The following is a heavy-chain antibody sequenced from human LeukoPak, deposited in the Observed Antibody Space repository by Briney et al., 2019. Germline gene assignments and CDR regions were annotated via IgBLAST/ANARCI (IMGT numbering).Heavy chain of an antibody. CDR3: ARDRGSGSYWPYYYMDV. D-gene: IGHD3-10*01. V-gene: IGHV4-61*02. CDR1: GGSISSGSYY. CDR2: IYTSGST. Sequence: SETLSLTCTVSGGSISSGSYYWSWIRQPAGKGLEWIGRIYTSGSTNYNPSLKSRVTISVDTSKNQFSLKLSSVTAADTAVYYCARDRGSGSYWPYYYMDVWGKGTTVTISS. J-gene: IGHJ6*03.